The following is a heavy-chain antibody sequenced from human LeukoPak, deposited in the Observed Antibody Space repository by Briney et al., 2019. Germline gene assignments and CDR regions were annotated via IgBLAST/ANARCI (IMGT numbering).Heavy chain of an antibody. J-gene: IGHJ6*02. CDR1: GGTFSSYA. Sequence: ASVKVSCKASGGTFSSYAISWVRQAPGQGLEWMGGIIPIFGTANYAQRFQGRVTITADESTSTAYMELSSLRSEDTAVYYCARDYYDSSGYYYYYYGMDVWGQGTTVTVSS. V-gene: IGHV1-69*13. CDR2: IIPIFGTA. CDR3: ARDYYDSSGYYYYYYGMDV. D-gene: IGHD3-22*01.